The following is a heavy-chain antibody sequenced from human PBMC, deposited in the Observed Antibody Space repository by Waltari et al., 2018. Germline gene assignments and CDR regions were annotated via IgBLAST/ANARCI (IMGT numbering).Heavy chain of an antibody. Sequence: QVQLQQWGAGLLKPSETLSLTCAVYGGSFSGYYWSWIRQPPGKGLEWIGESNHRGSTNYNPSLKSRVTISVDTSKNQFSLKLSSVTAADTAVYYCARGGRWLQSTLDYWGQGTLVTVSS. J-gene: IGHJ4*02. CDR3: ARGGRWLQSTLDY. CDR1: GGSFSGYY. V-gene: IGHV4-34*01. CDR2: SNHRGST. D-gene: IGHD5-12*01.